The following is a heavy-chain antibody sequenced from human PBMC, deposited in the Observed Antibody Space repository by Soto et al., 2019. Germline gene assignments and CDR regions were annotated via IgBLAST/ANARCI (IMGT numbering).Heavy chain of an antibody. CDR2: INGSGDKT. J-gene: IGHJ4*02. CDR3: ARKEGVPYGDFGY. Sequence: PGGSLRLSCAASGFTFSTYAMSWVRQAPGKGLEWVSVINGSGDKTNYADPVKGRFTISRDNSKNTLYLQMNSLRDDDTAVYYCARKEGVPYGDFGYWGQGTLVTVSS. CDR1: GFTFSTYA. V-gene: IGHV3-23*01. D-gene: IGHD4-17*01.